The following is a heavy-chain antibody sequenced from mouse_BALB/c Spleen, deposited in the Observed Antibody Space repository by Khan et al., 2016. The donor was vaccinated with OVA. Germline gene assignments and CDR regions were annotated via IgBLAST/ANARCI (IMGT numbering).Heavy chain of an antibody. J-gene: IGHJ2*01. CDR2: IPNSGST. V-gene: IGHV3-2*02. CDR1: GYSITSDYA. D-gene: IGHD1-1*01. CDR3: IYITRYTDKNQIILKFDSMTTEHTATCTCAGGRLLHRYPDYFDY. Sequence: EVQLQESGPGLLKPSQSLSLTCTVTGYSITSDYAWYWIRQFPGNKLELMAYIPNSGSTTYSPTLKNRATITTDTSYNTFFLQFNSLTSEDTALLSHIYITRYTDKNQIILKFDSMTTEHTATCTCAGGRLLHRYPDYFDYWGQGTTLTVSS.